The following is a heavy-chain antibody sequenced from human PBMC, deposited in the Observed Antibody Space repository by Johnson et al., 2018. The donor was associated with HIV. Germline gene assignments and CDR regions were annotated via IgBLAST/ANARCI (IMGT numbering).Heavy chain of an antibody. D-gene: IGHD3-10*01. Sequence: VQLVESGGGLAKPAWSLRLSCAASGFTFSNYVMGWVRQAPGKGLEWVSAISGSGGSTYYADSVKGRFTISRDNSKNTLYLQMNSLRAEDTAVYYCAKDRNVLLWFPRAFDIWGQGTMVTVSS. CDR1: GFTFSNYV. CDR3: AKDRNVLLWFPRAFDI. V-gene: IGHV3-23*04. J-gene: IGHJ3*02. CDR2: ISGSGGST.